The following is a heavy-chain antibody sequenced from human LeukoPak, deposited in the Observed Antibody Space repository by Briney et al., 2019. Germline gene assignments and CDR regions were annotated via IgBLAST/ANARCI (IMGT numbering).Heavy chain of an antibody. Sequence: ASVNVSCKASGYTFTSYGISWVRRAPGQGLEWMGWISAYNGNTNYAQKLQGRVTMTTDTSTSTAYMELRSLRSDDTAVYYCARADSSGYYYYFDYWGQGTLVTVSS. CDR3: ARADSSGYYYYFDY. D-gene: IGHD3-22*01. CDR2: ISAYNGNT. V-gene: IGHV1-18*01. CDR1: GYTFTSYG. J-gene: IGHJ4*02.